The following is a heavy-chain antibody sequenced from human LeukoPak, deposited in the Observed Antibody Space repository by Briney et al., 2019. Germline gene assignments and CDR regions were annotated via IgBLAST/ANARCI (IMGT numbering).Heavy chain of an antibody. CDR1: GGSISSGSYY. Sequence: PSQTLSLTCTVSGGSISSGSYYWSWIRQPAGKGLEWIGRIYTSGNTNYNPSLQSRVTISVDTSKNQFSLKLSSVTAADTAVYYCARDVEIQLWLLWGQGTLVTVSS. CDR2: IYTSGNT. D-gene: IGHD5-18*01. CDR3: ARDVEIQLWLL. V-gene: IGHV4-61*02. J-gene: IGHJ4*02.